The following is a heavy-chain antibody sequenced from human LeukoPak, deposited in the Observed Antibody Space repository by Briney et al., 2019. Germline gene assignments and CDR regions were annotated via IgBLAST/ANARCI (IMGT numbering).Heavy chain of an antibody. D-gene: IGHD3-10*01. Sequence: GESLKISCKASGYIFKSYWIGWVRQMPGKGLEWMAIMYPGDSDTKYSPSLQGPVTLSADKSISTAYLQWDSLKASDTAIYYCARLKGGYYGSGTSYGMDVWGQGTTVTVSS. CDR1: GYIFKSYW. CDR2: MYPGDSDT. V-gene: IGHV5-51*01. CDR3: ARLKGGYYGSGTSYGMDV. J-gene: IGHJ6*02.